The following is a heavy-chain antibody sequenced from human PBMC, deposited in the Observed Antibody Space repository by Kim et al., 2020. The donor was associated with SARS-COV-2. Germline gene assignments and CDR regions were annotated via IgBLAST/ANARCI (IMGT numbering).Heavy chain of an antibody. Sequence: GGSLRLSCAASGFTFSSYAMSWVRQAPGKGLEWVSAISGSGGSTYYADSVKGRFTISRDNSKNTLYLQMNSLRAEDTAVYYCATDHPLGRYGSGIDAFDIWGQGTMVTVSS. D-gene: IGHD3-10*01. CDR3: ATDHPLGRYGSGIDAFDI. CDR1: GFTFSSYA. V-gene: IGHV3-23*01. CDR2: ISGSGGST. J-gene: IGHJ3*02.